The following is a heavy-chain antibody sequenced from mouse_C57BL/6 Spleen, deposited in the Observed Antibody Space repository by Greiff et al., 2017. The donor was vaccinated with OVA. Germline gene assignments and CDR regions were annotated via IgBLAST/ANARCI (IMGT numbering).Heavy chain of an antibody. V-gene: IGHV1-9*01. CDR3: ARQGYDGGYYFDY. D-gene: IGHD2-2*01. CDR2: ILPGSGST. CDR1: GYTFTGYW. Sequence: VQLQQSGAELMKPGASVKLSCKATGYTFTGYWIEWVKQRPGHGLEWIGEILPGSGSTNYNEKFKGKATLTADKSSSTAYMQFSSLTSEDSAIYYCARQGYDGGYYFDYWGQGTTLTVSS. J-gene: IGHJ2*01.